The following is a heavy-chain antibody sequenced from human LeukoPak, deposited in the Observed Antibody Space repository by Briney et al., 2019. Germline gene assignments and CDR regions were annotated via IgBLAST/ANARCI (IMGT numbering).Heavy chain of an antibody. CDR2: INTDGSST. CDR1: GFTFSSYW. V-gene: IGHV3-74*01. D-gene: IGHD6-19*01. J-gene: IGHJ3*02. Sequence: GGSLRLSCAASGFTFSSYWMYWVRQAPGKGPVWVSRINTDGSSTTYADSVKGRFTISRDNAKNTVYLQMNSLRAEDTAVYYCARVLAVAGTGAFDIWGQGTMVTVSS. CDR3: ARVLAVAGTGAFDI.